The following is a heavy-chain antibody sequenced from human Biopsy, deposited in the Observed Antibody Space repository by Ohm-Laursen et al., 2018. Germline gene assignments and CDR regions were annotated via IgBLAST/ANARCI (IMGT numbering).Heavy chain of an antibody. CDR2: LSGSGGTT. J-gene: IGHJ4*02. CDR1: GFTFSSYG. V-gene: IGHV3-23*01. D-gene: IGHD2-15*01. Sequence: SLRLSCAASGFTFSSYGMSWVRQAPGKGLEWVSVLSGSGGTTYYADSVKGRFTISRDNSKNTLYLQMNSLTAEDTAVYFCARARDDFVVVPAAFFDFWGQGTLVTVSS. CDR3: ARARDDFVVVPAAFFDF.